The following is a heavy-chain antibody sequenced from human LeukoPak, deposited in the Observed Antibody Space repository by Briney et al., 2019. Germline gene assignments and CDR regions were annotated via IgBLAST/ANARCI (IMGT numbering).Heavy chain of an antibody. CDR3: ARDRRELLDYYYYMDV. V-gene: IGHV3-66*01. CDR1: GFTVSSNY. Sequence: GGSLRLSCAASGFTVSSNYMSWVRQAPGKGVEWVSVIYSGCSTYYADSVKGGFTISRDNSKNTLYLQMNSLRAEDTAVYYCARDRRELLDYYYYMDVGGKGTTVTVSS. J-gene: IGHJ6*03. CDR2: IYSGCST. D-gene: IGHD1-26*01.